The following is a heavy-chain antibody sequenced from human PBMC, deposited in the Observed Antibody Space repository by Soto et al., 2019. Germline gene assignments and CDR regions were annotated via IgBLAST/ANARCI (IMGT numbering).Heavy chain of an antibody. CDR1: DFTFGDSA. D-gene: IGHD3-16*01. Sequence: EVQLVESGGGLVQPGGSPQLSCAASDFTFGDSAVHWIRQASGNGLEWVGRIRGKSRNYATGYAASVKGRFTISRDDSRNTAYLQMNSLKTEDTAVYYCAYGLHYAVDIWGQGTLVTVPS. CDR2: IRGKSRNYAT. V-gene: IGHV3-73*01. J-gene: IGHJ1*01. CDR3: AYGLHYAVDI.